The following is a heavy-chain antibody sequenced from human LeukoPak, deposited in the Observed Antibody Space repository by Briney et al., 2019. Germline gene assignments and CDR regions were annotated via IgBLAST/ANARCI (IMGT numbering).Heavy chain of an antibody. V-gene: IGHV4-4*09. CDR3: ARGVMAAANFDY. CDR1: GGSISSYY. J-gene: IGHJ4*02. D-gene: IGHD2-8*01. Sequence: SETLSLTCTVSGGSISSYYRSWIRQPPGKGLEWIGYIYTSGSTNYNPSLKSRVTISVDTSKNQFSLKLSSVTAADTAVYYCARGVMAAANFDYWGQGTLVTVSS. CDR2: IYTSGST.